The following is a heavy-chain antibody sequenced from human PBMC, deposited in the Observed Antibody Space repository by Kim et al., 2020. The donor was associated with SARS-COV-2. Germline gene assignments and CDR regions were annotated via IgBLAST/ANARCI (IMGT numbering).Heavy chain of an antibody. D-gene: IGHD5-12*01. CDR2: ISAYNGNT. J-gene: IGHJ6*02. CDR1: GYTFTSYG. Sequence: VKVSCKASGYTFTSYGISWVRQAPGQGLEWMGWISAYNGNTNYAQKLQGRVTMTTDTSTSTAYMELRSLRSDDTAVYYCARDPVDIVATISTYYYYGMDVWGQGTTVTVSS. CDR3: ARDPVDIVATISTYYYYGMDV. V-gene: IGHV1-18*04.